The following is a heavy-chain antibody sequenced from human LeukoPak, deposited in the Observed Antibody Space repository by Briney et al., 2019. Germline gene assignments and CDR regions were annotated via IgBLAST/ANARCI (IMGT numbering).Heavy chain of an antibody. D-gene: IGHD2-15*01. CDR3: AREEDCSGGICYLGNAFDI. J-gene: IGHJ3*02. Sequence: SETLSLTCAVYGGSFSGFYWSWIRQPPGKGLEWIGEINHSGSTNYNASLKSRVTISVDTSKNQFSLKLSSVTAADTAVYYCAREEDCSGGICYLGNAFDIWGQGTMVTVSS. CDR1: GGSFSGFY. CDR2: INHSGST. V-gene: IGHV4-34*01.